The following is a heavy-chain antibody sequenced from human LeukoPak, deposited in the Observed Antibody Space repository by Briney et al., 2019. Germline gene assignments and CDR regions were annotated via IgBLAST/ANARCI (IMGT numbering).Heavy chain of an antibody. CDR1: GGSISFHY. J-gene: IGHJ2*01. CDR3: ARGGDWYFDL. Sequence: PSETLSLTCTVSGGSISFHYWSWIRQPPGKGLEWIGYIHLSGSTYYDPSLGSRVTISGDTSKNQFSLRLNSVTASDSAVYCCARGGDWYFDLWGRGTLVTVSS. CDR2: IHLSGST. D-gene: IGHD3-16*01. V-gene: IGHV4-59*11.